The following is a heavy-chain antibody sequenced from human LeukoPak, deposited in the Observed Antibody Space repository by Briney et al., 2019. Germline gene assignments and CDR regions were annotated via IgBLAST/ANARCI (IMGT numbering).Heavy chain of an antibody. CDR3: ARAGSRFGELLLHGDV. J-gene: IGHJ6*04. D-gene: IGHD3-10*01. Sequence: PSETLSLTCAVYGGSFSSYYWGWIRQPPGKGLEWIGEINHSGSTNYNPSLKSRVTISVDTSKNQFSLKLSSVTAADTAVYYCARAGSRFGELLLHGDVWGKGTTVTISS. CDR1: GGSFSSYY. V-gene: IGHV4-34*01. CDR2: INHSGST.